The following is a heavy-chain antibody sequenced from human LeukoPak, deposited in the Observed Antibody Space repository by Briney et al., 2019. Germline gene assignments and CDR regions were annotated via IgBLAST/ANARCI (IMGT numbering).Heavy chain of an antibody. Sequence: PSETLSLTCTVSGGSISSSSYYWGWIRQPPGKGLEWIGSIYYSGSTFYNPSLKSRVTVSVDTSKKQFSLKLSSVTAADTAVYYCIRDLFDDYSLDYWGQGALVTVSS. V-gene: IGHV4-39*02. J-gene: IGHJ4*02. D-gene: IGHD3-16*01. CDR2: IYYSGST. CDR1: GGSISSSSYY. CDR3: IRDLFDDYSLDY.